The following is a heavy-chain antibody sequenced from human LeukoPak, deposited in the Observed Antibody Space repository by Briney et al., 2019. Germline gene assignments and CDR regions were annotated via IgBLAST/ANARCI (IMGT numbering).Heavy chain of an antibody. Sequence: GGSLRLSCAASGFTFSDSAMNWVRQASGKGLEWVGHIRGKTNSYATAHAESGRGRLTISRAHSNNTTHLQTNRQQTKRTAMYYCTGGSGWYSTDYWGEGTLVTVSS. V-gene: IGHV3-73*01. CDR2: IRGKTNSYAT. J-gene: IGHJ4*02. D-gene: IGHD6-19*01. CDR3: TGGSGWYSTDY. CDR1: GFTFSDSA.